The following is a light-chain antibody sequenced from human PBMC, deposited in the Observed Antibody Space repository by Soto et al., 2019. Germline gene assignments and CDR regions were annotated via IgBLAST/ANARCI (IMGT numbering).Light chain of an antibody. J-gene: IGKJ3*01. CDR2: AAS. Sequence: DIQLTQSPSSLSASVGDRVTITCRASQSSTSYLTWYQQKPGKAPKLLIYAASRLQSGVPSRFSGSGSGTEFTLTISSLQPDDFATHFCQQSYSPPFTFGPGTKVDIK. CDR3: QQSYSPPFT. V-gene: IGKV1-39*01. CDR1: QSSTSY.